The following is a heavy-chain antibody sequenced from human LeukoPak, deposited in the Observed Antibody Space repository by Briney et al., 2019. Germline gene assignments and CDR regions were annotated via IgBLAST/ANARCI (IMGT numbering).Heavy chain of an antibody. Sequence: GGSLRLSCAASGFTFDDYTMHWVRQAPGKGLEWVSLISWDGGSTYYADSVKGRFTISRDNSKNSLYLQMNSLRTEDTALYYCAKDWGDDSGGYYSGAFDIWGQGTMVTVSS. V-gene: IGHV3-43*01. CDR2: ISWDGGST. J-gene: IGHJ3*02. CDR1: GFTFDDYT. D-gene: IGHD3-22*01. CDR3: AKDWGDDSGGYYSGAFDI.